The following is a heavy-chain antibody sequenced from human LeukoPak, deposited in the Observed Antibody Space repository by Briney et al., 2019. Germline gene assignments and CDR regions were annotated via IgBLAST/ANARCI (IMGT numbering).Heavy chain of an antibody. J-gene: IGHJ3*02. V-gene: IGHV3-30*04. CDR1: GFIFYSYA. D-gene: IGHD2-15*01. Sequence: GGSLRLSCATSGFIFYSYAMHWVRQAPGKGLEWVAVISHDGTNKYYADSVKGRFTISRDNSKNTLYLQLNSLRAEGTAVYYCARDRVCSGGSCYFSAFDIWGQGTMVTVSS. CDR2: ISHDGTNK. CDR3: ARDRVCSGGSCYFSAFDI.